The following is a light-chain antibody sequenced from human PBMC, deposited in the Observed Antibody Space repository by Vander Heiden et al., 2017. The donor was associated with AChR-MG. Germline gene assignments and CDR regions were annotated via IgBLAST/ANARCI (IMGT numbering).Light chain of an antibody. J-gene: IGKJ2*01. CDR2: AAS. CDR1: QSISSY. CDR3: KQSYSTQYT. Sequence: DIQMTQSPSSLSASVGDRVTITCRASQSISSYLNWYQQKPGKAPKLLIYAASSLESGVPSRFSGSGSGTDFTLTISSLQPEDFATYYCKQSYSTQYTFGQGTKVEIK. V-gene: IGKV1-39*01.